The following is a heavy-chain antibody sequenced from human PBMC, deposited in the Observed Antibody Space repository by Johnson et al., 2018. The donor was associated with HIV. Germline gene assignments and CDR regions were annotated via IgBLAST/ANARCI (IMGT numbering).Heavy chain of an antibody. CDR2: ISYDGSNK. V-gene: IGHV3-30*14. Sequence: QVQLVESGGGVVQPGRSLRLSCAASGFTFSSYAMHWVRQAPGKGLEWVAVISYDGSNKYYADSVKGRFTISRDNSKNTLYLQMNSLRAEDTAVDYCARGLQQRAFEIWGQGTMVTVSS. D-gene: IGHD6-13*01. J-gene: IGHJ3*02. CDR3: ARGLQQRAFEI. CDR1: GFTFSSYA.